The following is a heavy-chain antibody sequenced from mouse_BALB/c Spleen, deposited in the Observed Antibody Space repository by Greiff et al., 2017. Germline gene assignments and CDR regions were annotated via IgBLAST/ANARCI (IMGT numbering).Heavy chain of an antibody. CDR1: GFTFSSFG. CDR2: ISSGSSTI. D-gene: IGHD2-10*02. J-gene: IGHJ2*01. V-gene: IGHV5-17*02. Sequence: EVQRVESGGGLVQPGGSRKLSCAASGFTFSSFGMHWVRQAPEKGLEWVAYISSGSSTIYYADTVKGRFTISRDNPKSTLFLQMTSLRSEDTAMYYCAREWYGNYDYWGQGTTLTVSS. CDR3: AREWYGNYDY.